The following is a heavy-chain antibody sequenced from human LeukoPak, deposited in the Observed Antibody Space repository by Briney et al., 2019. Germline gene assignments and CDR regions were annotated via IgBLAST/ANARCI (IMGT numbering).Heavy chain of an antibody. V-gene: IGHV3-66*01. CDR3: ARDFPPDGVYCSGGSCYHDY. D-gene: IGHD2-15*01. CDR1: GFTLSSNY. J-gene: IGHJ4*02. CDR2: IYSGGST. Sequence: GGSLRLSCAASGFTLSSNYMSWVRQAPGKGLEWVSVIYSGGSTYNADSVKGRFTISRDNSKNTLYLQMNSLRAEDTAVYYCARDFPPDGVYCSGGSCYHDYWGQGTLVTVSS.